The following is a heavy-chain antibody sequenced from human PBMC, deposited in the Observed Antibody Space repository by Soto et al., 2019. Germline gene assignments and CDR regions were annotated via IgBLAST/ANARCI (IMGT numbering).Heavy chain of an antibody. CDR3: AKDVERWLQSNLDY. V-gene: IGHV3-23*01. Sequence: PGGFLRLSCAASGFTFSSYAMSWVRQAPGKGLEWVSAISGNSGSTYYADSVKGRFTISRDNSKNTLYLQMNSLRAEDTAVYYCAKDVERWLQSNLDYWGQGTLVTVSS. J-gene: IGHJ4*02. D-gene: IGHD1-1*01. CDR1: GFTFSSYA. CDR2: ISGNSGST.